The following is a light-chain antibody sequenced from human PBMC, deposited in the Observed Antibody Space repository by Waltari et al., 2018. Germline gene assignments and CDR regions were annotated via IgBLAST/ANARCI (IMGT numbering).Light chain of an antibody. CDR1: SGDVGVHTS. V-gene: IGLV2-8*01. J-gene: IGLJ1*01. Sequence: QSALTHPPSASGSPGQSVTISCPGTSGDVGVHTSVSWYQQHPGKAPQLIIYEVTERPSGVPDRFSGSKSGNTASLTVSGLQAEDEADYFCSSHAGSNNFVFGSGTKVSVL. CDR2: EVT. CDR3: SSHAGSNNFV.